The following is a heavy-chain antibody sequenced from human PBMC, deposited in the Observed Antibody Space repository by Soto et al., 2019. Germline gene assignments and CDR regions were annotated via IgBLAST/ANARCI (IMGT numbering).Heavy chain of an antibody. Sequence: GGSLRLSCAASGFTVSSNYMSLVRQAPGKGLEWVSVIYSGGSTYYADSVKGRFTISRDNSKNTLYLQMNSLRAEDTAVYYCAKDYYDSSGYPQHFDYWGQGTLVTVSS. CDR3: AKDYYDSSGYPQHFDY. CDR2: IYSGGST. J-gene: IGHJ4*02. D-gene: IGHD3-22*01. V-gene: IGHV3-53*05. CDR1: GFTVSSNY.